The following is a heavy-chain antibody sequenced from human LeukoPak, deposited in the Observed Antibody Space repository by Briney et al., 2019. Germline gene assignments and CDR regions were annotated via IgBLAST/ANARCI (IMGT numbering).Heavy chain of an antibody. CDR1: GGSISSYY. CDR2: IYTSGST. V-gene: IGHV4-4*07. Sequence: SETLSLTCTVSGGSISSYYWSWIRQPAGKGLEWIGRIYTSGSTNYNPSLKSRVTMSVDTSKNQFSLKLSSVTAADTAVSYCARDPGLYCSSTSCSPDYGMDVWGQGTTVTVSS. D-gene: IGHD2-2*01. J-gene: IGHJ6*02. CDR3: ARDPGLYCSSTSCSPDYGMDV.